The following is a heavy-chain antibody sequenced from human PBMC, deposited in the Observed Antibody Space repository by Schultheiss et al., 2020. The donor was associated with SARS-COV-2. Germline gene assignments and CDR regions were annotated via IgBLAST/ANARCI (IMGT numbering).Heavy chain of an antibody. CDR3: ARDSSGLMGY. D-gene: IGHD3-22*01. CDR2: IYYSGST. J-gene: IGHJ4*02. Sequence: SETLSLTCTVSGGSISSYYWSWIRQPPGKGLEWIGYIYYSGSTYYNPSLKSRVTISVDTSKNQFSLKLSSVTAADTAVYYCARDSSGLMGYWGQGTLVTAPQ. V-gene: IGHV4-59*12. CDR1: GGSISSYY.